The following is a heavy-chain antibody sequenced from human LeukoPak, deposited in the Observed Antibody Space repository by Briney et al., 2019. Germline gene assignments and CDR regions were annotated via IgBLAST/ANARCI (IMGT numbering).Heavy chain of an antibody. CDR3: ARESRQYCSSTSCYVYADAFDI. CDR1: GFTFSDYY. V-gene: IGHV3-11*01. J-gene: IGHJ3*02. CDR2: ISSSGSTI. Sequence: GGSLRLSCAASGFTFSDYYMSWIRQAPGKGLEGVSYISSSGSTIYYADSVKGPFTNSRDNAKNSLYLQMNSLRAEDTAVYYCARESRQYCSSTSCYVYADAFDIWGQGTMVTVSS. D-gene: IGHD2-2*01.